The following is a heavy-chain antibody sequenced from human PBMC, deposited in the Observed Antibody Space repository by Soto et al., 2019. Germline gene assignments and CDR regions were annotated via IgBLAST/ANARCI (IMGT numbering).Heavy chain of an antibody. CDR2: ISYDGSNK. Sequence: QVQLVESGGGVVQPGRSLRLSCAASGFTFSSYGMHWVRQAPGKGLEWVAVISYDGSNKYYADSVKGRFTISRDNSKNTRYLQMNSLRAEDTAVYYCAKGIRGYSYGLQIPDYYYYYGMDVWGQGTTVTVSS. CDR3: AKGIRGYSYGLQIPDYYYYYGMDV. D-gene: IGHD5-18*01. CDR1: GFTFSSYG. V-gene: IGHV3-30*18. J-gene: IGHJ6*02.